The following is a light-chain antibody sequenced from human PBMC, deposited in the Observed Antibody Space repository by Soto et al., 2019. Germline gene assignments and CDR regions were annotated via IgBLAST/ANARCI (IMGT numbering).Light chain of an antibody. V-gene: IGLV2-14*01. CDR1: SSDVGAYNY. CDR3: SAFATSRAYV. CDR2: EVS. Sequence: QSVLTQPASVSGSPGQSITISCTGTSSDVGAYNYVSWYQQQSGKARKLLIHEVSSRPAGVSDRFSGSKSGNTASLTISGLQAEDEADYYCSAFATSRAYVFGIGTKVTVL. J-gene: IGLJ1*01.